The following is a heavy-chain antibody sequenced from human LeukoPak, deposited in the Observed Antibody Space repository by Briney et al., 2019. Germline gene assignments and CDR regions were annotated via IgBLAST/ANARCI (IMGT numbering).Heavy chain of an antibody. D-gene: IGHD3-3*01. J-gene: IGHJ4*02. Sequence: GASVKVSCKASGYTFTSNGISWVRQAPGQGLDWMGWISAYNGNTNYAQKLQGRVTITTDTSTSTAYMELRSLRSDDTAVYYCARIAYYDFWSGSHAHFDYWGQGTLVTVSS. CDR3: ARIAYYDFWSGSHAHFDY. CDR2: ISAYNGNT. V-gene: IGHV1-18*01. CDR1: GYTFTSNG.